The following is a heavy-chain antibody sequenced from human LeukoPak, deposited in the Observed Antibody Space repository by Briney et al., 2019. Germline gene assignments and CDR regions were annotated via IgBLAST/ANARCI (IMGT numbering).Heavy chain of an antibody. J-gene: IGHJ4*02. D-gene: IGHD6-19*01. CDR3: ARGRGSGWPFDY. V-gene: IGHV3-53*01. CDR2: IYTGGST. Sequence: GGSLRLSCAASGFTVSSSYMSWVRQAPGKGLEWVSVIYTGGSTYYADSVKGRFTISRDSSKNTLYLQMNSLRAEDTAVYYCARGRGSGWPFDYWGQGTLVTVSS. CDR1: GFTVSSSY.